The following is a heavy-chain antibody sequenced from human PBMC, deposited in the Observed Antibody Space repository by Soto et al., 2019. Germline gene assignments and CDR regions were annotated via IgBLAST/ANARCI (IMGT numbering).Heavy chain of an antibody. CDR2: ISGSGGST. CDR3: AKDISNYYGSGPQPRDY. J-gene: IGHJ4*02. D-gene: IGHD3-10*01. V-gene: IGHV3-23*01. Sequence: PGGSLRLSCAASGFTFSSYAMSWVCQAPGKGLEWVSAISGSGGSTYYADSVKGRFTISRDNSKNTLYLQMNSLRAEDTAVYYCAKDISNYYGSGPQPRDYWGQGTLVTVSS. CDR1: GFTFSSYA.